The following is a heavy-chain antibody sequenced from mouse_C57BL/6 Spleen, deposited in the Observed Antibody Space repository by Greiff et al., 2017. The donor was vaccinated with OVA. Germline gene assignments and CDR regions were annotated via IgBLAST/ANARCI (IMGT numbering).Heavy chain of an antibody. CDR2: IWTGGGT. CDR3: ARKGGYGTGAMDY. D-gene: IGHD2-1*01. Sequence: VQLQESGPGLVAPSQSLSITCTVSGFSFTSYAISWVRQPPGKGLEWLGVIWTGGGTNYNSALKSRLSLSHDNSKSQVILKMNSLQTENTAGYDGARKGGYGTGAMDYWGQGTLVTVSA. J-gene: IGHJ4*01. CDR1: GFSFTSYA. V-gene: IGHV2-9-1*01.